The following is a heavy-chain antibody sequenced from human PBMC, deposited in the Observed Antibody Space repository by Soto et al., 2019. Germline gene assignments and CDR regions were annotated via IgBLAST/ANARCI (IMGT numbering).Heavy chain of an antibody. CDR3: ARVGGDDFGDSGGFDY. J-gene: IGHJ4*02. V-gene: IGHV4-39*07. D-gene: IGHD4-17*01. Sequence: QLQLQESGPGLVKPSETLSLTCAVSGASISRTGFHWGWIRQPPGQGLEWIGSIYEGETTFYNSSLKSRVTISVDTSKNHFSLQLRSVTAADTAVYYCARVGGDDFGDSGGFDYWGQGTLVTVSS. CDR2: IYEGETT. CDR1: GASISRTGFH.